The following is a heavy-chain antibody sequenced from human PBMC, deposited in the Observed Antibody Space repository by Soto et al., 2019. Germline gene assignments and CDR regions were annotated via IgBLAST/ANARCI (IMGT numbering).Heavy chain of an antibody. CDR2: IYTGGNT. CDR3: ARDYYYGSGNYYRADYYHYGMDV. J-gene: IGHJ6*02. V-gene: IGHV3-53*01. D-gene: IGHD3-10*01. CDR1: GFTVTSYY. Sequence: VSLRLSCAASGFTVTSYYMSWVRQAPGKGLEWVSLIYTGGNTNYADSVKGRFTISGDNSKNTLYLQMNSLRAEDTAVYYCARDYYYGSGNYYRADYYHYGMDVWGQGTTVTVSS.